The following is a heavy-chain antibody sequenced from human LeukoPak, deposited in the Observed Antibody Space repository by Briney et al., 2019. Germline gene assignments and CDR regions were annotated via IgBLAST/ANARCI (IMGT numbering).Heavy chain of an antibody. CDR2: ISGGGDST. D-gene: IGHD6-13*01. CDR3: AKVLYSRWSLHY. V-gene: IGHV3-23*01. Sequence: GGSLRLSCVASEFTLSNYAMTWVRQAPGKGLEWVSTISGGGDSTYFAESVKGRFTISRDNSKNTLYLQMNGLRAEDTALYYCAKVLYSRWSLHYWGQGTLVTVSS. J-gene: IGHJ4*02. CDR1: EFTLSNYA.